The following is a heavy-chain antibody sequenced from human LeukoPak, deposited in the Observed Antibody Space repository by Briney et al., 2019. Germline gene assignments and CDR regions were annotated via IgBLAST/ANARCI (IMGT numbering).Heavy chain of an antibody. Sequence: PGGSLRLSCAASGFTFSSYRMSWVRQAPGKGLEWVANIKQDGSEKYYVDSVKGRFTISRDNAKNSLYLQMNSLRAEDTAVYYCAREVGLSSGWEYFDYWGQGTLVTVSS. CDR1: GFTFSSYR. V-gene: IGHV3-7*01. CDR2: IKQDGSEK. J-gene: IGHJ4*02. D-gene: IGHD6-19*01. CDR3: AREVGLSSGWEYFDY.